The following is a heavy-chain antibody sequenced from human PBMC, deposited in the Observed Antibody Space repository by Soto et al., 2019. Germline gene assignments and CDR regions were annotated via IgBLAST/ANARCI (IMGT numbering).Heavy chain of an antibody. CDR1: GFTFSSYD. Sequence: GSLRLSCAASGFTFSSYDMHWVRQATGKGLEWVSAIGTAGDTYYPGSMKGRFTISRENAKNSLYLQMNSLRAGDTAVYYCARALITDSPQSYGMDVWGQGTTVTVSS. V-gene: IGHV3-13*01. CDR2: IGTAGDT. CDR3: ARALITDSPQSYGMDV. J-gene: IGHJ6*02. D-gene: IGHD3-16*01.